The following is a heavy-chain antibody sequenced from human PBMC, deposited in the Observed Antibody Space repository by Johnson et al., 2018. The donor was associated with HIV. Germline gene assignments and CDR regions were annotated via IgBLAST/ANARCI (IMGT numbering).Heavy chain of an antibody. CDR3: ARDRAGPDDGYNDYAFDI. CDR1: GFTFHNYG. V-gene: IGHV3-30*02. CDR2: IRYDGSNK. D-gene: IGHD5-24*01. Sequence: QVQLVESGGAVVQPGRSLRLSCTASGFTFHNYGMHWVRQAPGKGLEWVAFIRYDGSNKYYADSVKGRFTISRDNSKNTLYLQMNSLRAEDTAVYYCARDRAGPDDGYNDYAFDIWGQGTMVTVSS. J-gene: IGHJ3*02.